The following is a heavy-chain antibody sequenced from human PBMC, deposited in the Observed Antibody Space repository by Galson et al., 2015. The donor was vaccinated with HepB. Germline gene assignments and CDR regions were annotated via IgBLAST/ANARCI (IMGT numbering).Heavy chain of an antibody. D-gene: IGHD3-3*01. Sequence: LSLTCAVSGGSISSGGYSWSWIRQPPGKGLEWIGYIYHSGSTYYNPSLKSRVTISVDRSKNQFSLKLSSVTAADTAVYYCAREVGVPLLGRKDYYFDYWGQGTLVTVSS. CDR2: IYHSGST. J-gene: IGHJ4*02. CDR1: GGSISSGGYS. CDR3: AREVGVPLLGRKDYYFDY. V-gene: IGHV4-30-2*01.